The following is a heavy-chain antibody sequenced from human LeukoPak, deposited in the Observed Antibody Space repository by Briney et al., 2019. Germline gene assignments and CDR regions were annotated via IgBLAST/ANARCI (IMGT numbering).Heavy chain of an antibody. J-gene: IGHJ5*02. D-gene: IGHD6-19*01. V-gene: IGHV1-2*02. Sequence: ASVKVSCKASGYTFTGYYLHWVRQAPGQGLEWMGWINPNSGGTNYAQKFQGRVTMTTDTSVSTAYMELSSLRSDDTAVYYCAKDRIAMAGTACWFDPWGQGTLVTVSS. CDR1: GYTFTGYY. CDR3: AKDRIAMAGTACWFDP. CDR2: INPNSGGT.